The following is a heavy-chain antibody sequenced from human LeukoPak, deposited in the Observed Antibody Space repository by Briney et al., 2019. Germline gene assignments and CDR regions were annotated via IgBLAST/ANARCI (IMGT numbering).Heavy chain of an antibody. CDR1: GGTFSSYA. CDR2: IIPIFGTA. J-gene: IGHJ6*02. Sequence: SVKASRKASGGTFSSYAISWVRQAPGQGLEWMGGIIPIFGTANYAQKFQGRVTITADEPTSTAYMELSSLRSEDTAVYYCAREIVVVPAARDYYYYYGMDVWGQGTTVTVSS. D-gene: IGHD2-2*01. CDR3: AREIVVVPAARDYYYYYGMDV. V-gene: IGHV1-69*13.